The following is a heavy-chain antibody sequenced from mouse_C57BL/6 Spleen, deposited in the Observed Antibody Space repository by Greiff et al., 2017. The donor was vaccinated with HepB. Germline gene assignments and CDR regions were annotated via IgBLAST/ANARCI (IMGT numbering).Heavy chain of an antibody. CDR3: AREGAYWDY. CDR1: GFTFSSYA. CDR2: ISDGGSYT. Sequence: DVKLVESGGGLVKPGGSLKLSCAASGFTFSSYAMSWVRQTPEKRLEWVATISDGGSYTYYPDNVKGRFTISRDNAKNNLYLQMSHLKSEDTAMYYCAREGAYWDYWGQGTTLTVSS. J-gene: IGHJ2*01. V-gene: IGHV5-4*01.